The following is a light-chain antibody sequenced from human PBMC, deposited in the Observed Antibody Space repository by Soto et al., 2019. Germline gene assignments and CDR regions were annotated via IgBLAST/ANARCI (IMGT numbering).Light chain of an antibody. J-gene: IGKJ1*01. CDR2: GAS. V-gene: IGKV3-11*01. Sequence: DIVVTQSPATLSLPPWERATLSCRASQSVSSFLAWYQQKTGQAPRLPIYGASIRATGIPARFSGSGSGTDFTLTISSLEPEDFAVYYCQLYVDSPPRWTFGQGTKVDI. CDR3: QLYVDSPPRWT. CDR1: QSVSSF.